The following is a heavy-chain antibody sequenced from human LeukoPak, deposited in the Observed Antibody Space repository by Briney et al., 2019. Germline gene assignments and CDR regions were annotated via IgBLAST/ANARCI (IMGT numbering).Heavy chain of an antibody. Sequence: GGSLRLSCTASGFTFSTYEMNWVRQAPGKGLEWVSYISGSGYPIYYADSVKGRFTISRDNAKNSLYLQMNSLRAEDTAIYYCARVRGLEWLLKHLDSWGQGTLVTVSS. CDR2: ISGSGYPI. CDR1: GFTFSTYE. J-gene: IGHJ4*02. D-gene: IGHD3-3*01. CDR3: ARVRGLEWLLKHLDS. V-gene: IGHV3-48*03.